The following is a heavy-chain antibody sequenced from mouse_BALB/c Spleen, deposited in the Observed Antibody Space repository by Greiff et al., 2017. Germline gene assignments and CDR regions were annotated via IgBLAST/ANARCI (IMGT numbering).Heavy chain of an antibody. CDR2: INPGSGGT. Sequence: VQLQESGAELVRPGTSVKVSCKASGYAFTNYLIEWVKQRPGQGLEWIGVINPGSGGTNYNEKFKGKATLTADKSSSTAYMQLSSLTSDDSAVYFCARSSYEKAMDYWGQGTSVTVSS. CDR3: ARSSYEKAMDY. D-gene: IGHD2-3*01. J-gene: IGHJ4*01. V-gene: IGHV1-54*01. CDR1: GYAFTNYL.